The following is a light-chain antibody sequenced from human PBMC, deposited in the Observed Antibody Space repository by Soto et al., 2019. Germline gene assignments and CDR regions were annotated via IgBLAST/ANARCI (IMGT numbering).Light chain of an antibody. CDR3: QQYNSYWWT. Sequence: DIQMTQSPSTLSASVGDRVTITCRASQSISSWLAWYQQKPGKAPKVLIYKASSLESGVPSRFSGSGSGTEFTLTSSSLQPDDFATYSCQQYNSYWWTFGQGTKVEIK. CDR2: KAS. V-gene: IGKV1-5*03. CDR1: QSISSW. J-gene: IGKJ1*01.